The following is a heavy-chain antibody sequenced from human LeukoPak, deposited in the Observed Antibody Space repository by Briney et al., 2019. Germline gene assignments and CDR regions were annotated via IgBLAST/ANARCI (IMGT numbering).Heavy chain of an antibody. J-gene: IGHJ4*02. V-gene: IGHV4-61*05. CDR2: IYYSGST. Sequence: SETLSLTCTVSGGSISSSSYYWGWIRQPPGKGLEWIGYIYYSGSTNYNPSLKSRVTISVDTSKNQFSLKLSSVTAADTAVYYCARAGVVVPAPNFDYWGQGTLVTVSS. CDR1: GGSISSSSYY. D-gene: IGHD2-2*01. CDR3: ARAGVVVPAPNFDY.